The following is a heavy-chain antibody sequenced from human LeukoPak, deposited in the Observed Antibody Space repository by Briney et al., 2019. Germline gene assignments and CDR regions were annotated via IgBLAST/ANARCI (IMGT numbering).Heavy chain of an antibody. V-gene: IGHV3-64D*06. CDR2: ISSNGGST. Sequence: GGSLRLSCSASGFTFSSYAMHWVRQAPGKGLEYVSAISSNGGSTYYADSVKGRFTISRDNSKNTLYLQMSSLRAEDTAVYYCVKDYYGSGSYLNNWFDPWGQGTLVTVSS. CDR3: VKDYYGSGSYLNNWFDP. CDR1: GFTFSSYA. J-gene: IGHJ5*02. D-gene: IGHD3-10*01.